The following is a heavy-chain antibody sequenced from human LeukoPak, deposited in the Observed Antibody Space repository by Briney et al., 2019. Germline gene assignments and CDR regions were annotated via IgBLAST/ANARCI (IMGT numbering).Heavy chain of an antibody. CDR3: ARRLDFNWFDP. CDR2: IYPGDSYT. J-gene: IGHJ5*02. Sequence: GESLKISCKGSGYSFTSYWIGWVRQMPGKGLEWMGIIYPGDSYTRYSPSFQGQVTISADKSISTAHLQWSSLKASYTAMYYCARRLDFNWFDPWGQGTLVTVSS. V-gene: IGHV5-51*01. CDR1: GYSFTSYW. D-gene: IGHD3-16*01.